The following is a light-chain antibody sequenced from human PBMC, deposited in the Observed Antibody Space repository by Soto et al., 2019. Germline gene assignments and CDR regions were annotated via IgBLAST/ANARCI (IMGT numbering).Light chain of an antibody. J-gene: IGLJ1*01. V-gene: IGLV2-14*01. CDR3: SSYTSSSTLV. CDR2: DVS. Sequence: QSALTQPASVSGSPGQSITISCTGTSSDAGGYNYVSWYQQHPGKAPKLMIYDVSNRPSGVSNRFSGSKSGNTASLTISGLQAEDEADYSCSSYTSSSTLVFGTGTKVTVL. CDR1: SSDAGGYNY.